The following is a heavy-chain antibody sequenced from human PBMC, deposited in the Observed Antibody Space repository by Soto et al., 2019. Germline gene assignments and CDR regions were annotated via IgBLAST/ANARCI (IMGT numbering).Heavy chain of an antibody. J-gene: IGHJ2*01. V-gene: IGHV3-33*01. CDR3: ARDGQYYGSGSYPSWYFDL. CDR2: IWYDGSNK. D-gene: IGHD3-10*01. CDR1: GFTFSSYG. Sequence: VQLVESGGGVVQPGRSLRLSCAASGFTFSSYGMHWVRQAPGKGLEWVAVIWYDGSNKYYADSVKGRFTISRDNSKNTLYLQMNSLRAEDTAVYYCARDGQYYGSGSYPSWYFDLWGRGTLVTVSS.